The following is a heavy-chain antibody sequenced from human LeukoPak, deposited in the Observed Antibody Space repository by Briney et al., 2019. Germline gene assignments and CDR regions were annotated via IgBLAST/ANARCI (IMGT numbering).Heavy chain of an antibody. CDR3: ARGSRGVTNMNWFDP. Sequence: GSLRLSCAASGFTFSSYAMSWIRQPPGKGLEWIGYIYYSGSTNYNPSLKSRVTISVDTSKNQFSLKLSSVTAADTAVYYCARGSRGVTNMNWFDPWGQGTLVTVSS. CDR2: IYYSGST. J-gene: IGHJ5*02. V-gene: IGHV4-59*01. D-gene: IGHD3-10*01. CDR1: GFTFSSYA.